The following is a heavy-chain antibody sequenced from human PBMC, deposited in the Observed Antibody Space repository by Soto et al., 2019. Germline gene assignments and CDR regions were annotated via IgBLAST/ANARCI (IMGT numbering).Heavy chain of an antibody. CDR3: AAGEASSRNLAPYYLDF. J-gene: IGHJ4*02. Sequence: PSETLSLTCTVSGGSMRNYFWTWIRQPPGKGLEWIGYIHYSGTTSFFPSYNPSLRSRVTISEDTSKNQFSLKLLSVTTADTAVYSCAAGEASSRNLAPYYLDFWGQGTLVTVS. V-gene: IGHV4-59*01. D-gene: IGHD6-13*01. CDR1: GGSMRNYF. CDR2: IHYSGTT.